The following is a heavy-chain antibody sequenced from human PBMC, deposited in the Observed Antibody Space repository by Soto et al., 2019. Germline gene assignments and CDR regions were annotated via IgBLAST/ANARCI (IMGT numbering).Heavy chain of an antibody. Sequence: SETLSLTCTVSGGSISSYYWSWIRQPPGKGLEWIGYIYYSGSTNYNPSLKSRVTISVDTSKNQFSLKLSSVTAADTAVYYCARGRNYGDYGGVHYYYYMDVWGKGTTVTVSS. D-gene: IGHD4-17*01. V-gene: IGHV4-59*08. CDR3: ARGRNYGDYGGVHYYYYMDV. J-gene: IGHJ6*03. CDR1: GGSISSYY. CDR2: IYYSGST.